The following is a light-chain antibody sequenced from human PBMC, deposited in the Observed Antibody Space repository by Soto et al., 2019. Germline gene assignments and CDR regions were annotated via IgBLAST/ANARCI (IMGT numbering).Light chain of an antibody. Sequence: EILLTQSPATLSLSPGERATLSCTSSQSVNSYLAWYQQKPGQAPRLLIYDASNRATGIPARFSGSGSGTDFTLTISSLEPEDFAVYYCQQRSNWPPITFGQGTRLEIK. CDR3: QQRSNWPPIT. J-gene: IGKJ5*01. V-gene: IGKV3-11*01. CDR2: DAS. CDR1: QSVNSY.